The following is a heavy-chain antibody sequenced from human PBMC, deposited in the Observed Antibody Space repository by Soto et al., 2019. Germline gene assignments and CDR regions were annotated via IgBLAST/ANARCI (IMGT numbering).Heavy chain of an antibody. CDR2: ISYDGNTQ. D-gene: IGHD3-9*01. J-gene: IGHJ4*02. Sequence: QVQLVESGGGVVQPGGSLRLSCAASGFVFSGYAMHWVRQAPGKGLEWVAVISYDGNTQYYADTVQGQFTVSRDNSNNILYVEKTSLRDEATAIYYCAKETNAYEINFWGQGTLVTVSP. CDR3: AKETNAYEINF. CDR1: GFVFSGYA. V-gene: IGHV3-30-3*01.